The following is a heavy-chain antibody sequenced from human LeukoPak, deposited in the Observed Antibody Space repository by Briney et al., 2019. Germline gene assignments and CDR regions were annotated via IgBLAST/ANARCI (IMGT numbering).Heavy chain of an antibody. D-gene: IGHD2-2*01. CDR2: ISSSSSYI. J-gene: IGHJ4*02. V-gene: IGHV3-21*01. CDR3: ARPRGCGSSRCNNFDY. Sequence: GGSLRLSCAASGFTFSSYSTNWVRQAPGKGLEWVSSISSSSSYIYYADSVKGRFTISRDNAKNSLYLQMNSLRAEDTAVYYCARPRGCGSSRCNNFDYWGQGTLVTVSS. CDR1: GFTFSSYS.